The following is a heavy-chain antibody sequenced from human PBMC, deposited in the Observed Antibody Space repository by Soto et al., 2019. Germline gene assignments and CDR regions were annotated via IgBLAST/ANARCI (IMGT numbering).Heavy chain of an antibody. J-gene: IGHJ4*02. V-gene: IGHV4-39*07. CDR3: ARDRNPSSGYYYFDY. CDR2: IYYSGST. D-gene: IGHD3-22*01. Sequence: SETLSLTCTVSGGSISSSSYYWGWIRQPPGKGLEWIGSIYYSGSTYYNPSLKSRVTISVDTSKNQFSLKLSSVTAADTAVYYCARDRNPSSGYYYFDYWGLGTLVTVSS. CDR1: GGSISSSSYY.